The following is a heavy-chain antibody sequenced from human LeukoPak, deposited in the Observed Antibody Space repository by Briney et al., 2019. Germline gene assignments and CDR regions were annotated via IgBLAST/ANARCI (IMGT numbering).Heavy chain of an antibody. J-gene: IGHJ4*02. D-gene: IGHD3-3*01. CDR3: ARVLELDY. CDR1: GFTFSSYS. V-gene: IGHV3-48*04. CDR2: INSSSSNI. Sequence: GPLPLSCAASGFTFSSYSMNWARPAPGKGLKWVSYINSSSSNIYYTDSVKGRFTISRDNAKNSLYLQMNSLRAEDTAVYYCARVLELDYWGQGTLVTVSS.